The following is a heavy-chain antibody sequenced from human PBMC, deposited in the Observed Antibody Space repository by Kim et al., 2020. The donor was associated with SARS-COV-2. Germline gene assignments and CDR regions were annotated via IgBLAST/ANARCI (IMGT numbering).Heavy chain of an antibody. Sequence: SVKGRFTISRDNSKQTLYLQMNSLRDEDTAVYYCAKRATSGAGTYSEYYDPWGQGTLVTVSS. V-gene: IGHV3-30*02. CDR3: AKRATSGAGTYSEYYDP. D-gene: IGHD1-7*01. J-gene: IGHJ5*02.